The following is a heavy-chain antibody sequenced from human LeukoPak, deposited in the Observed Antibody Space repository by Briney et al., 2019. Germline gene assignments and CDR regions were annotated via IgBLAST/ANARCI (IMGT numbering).Heavy chain of an antibody. CDR2: INSDGSST. V-gene: IGHV3-74*01. CDR1: GFTFSSYW. J-gene: IGHJ4*02. Sequence: GGSLRLSCAASGFTFSSYWMHWVRQAPGKGLVWVSHINSDGSSTSYADSVKGRFTISRDDAKNTLYLQMNSLRAEDTAVYYCARDPAYYDSSGLTDYWGQGTLVTVSS. D-gene: IGHD3-22*01. CDR3: ARDPAYYDSSGLTDY.